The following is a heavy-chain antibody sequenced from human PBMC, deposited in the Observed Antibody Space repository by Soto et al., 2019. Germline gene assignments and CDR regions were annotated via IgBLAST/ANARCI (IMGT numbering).Heavy chain of an antibody. J-gene: IGHJ5*02. D-gene: IGHD5-12*01. CDR3: ARDPSMGRYSGYDWWFDP. CDR2: ISSSSSYI. Sequence: GGSLRLSCAASGFTFSSYSMNWVRQAPGKGLEWASSISSSSSYIYYADSVKGRFTISRDNAKNSLYLQMNSLRAEDTAVYYCARDPSMGRYSGYDWWFDPWGQGTLVTVSS. V-gene: IGHV3-21*01. CDR1: GFTFSSYS.